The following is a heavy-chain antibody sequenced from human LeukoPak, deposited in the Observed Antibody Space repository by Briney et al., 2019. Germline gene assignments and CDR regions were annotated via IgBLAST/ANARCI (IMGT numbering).Heavy chain of an antibody. CDR2: ISYYGSNK. J-gene: IGHJ4*02. Sequence: PGGSLRLSCTASGFTLSSFAKHWVRHAPGKGLEWVAVISYYGSNKYYADSVKGRFTIPRDNSKNTLYLQMNSLRAEDTAVYYCARDWGYCSGGSCLMAFDYWGQGTLVTVSS. CDR3: ARDWGYCSGGSCLMAFDY. D-gene: IGHD2-15*01. V-gene: IGHV3-30*04. CDR1: GFTLSSFA.